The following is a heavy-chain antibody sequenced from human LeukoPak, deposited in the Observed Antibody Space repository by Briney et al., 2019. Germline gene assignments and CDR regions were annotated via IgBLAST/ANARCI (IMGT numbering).Heavy chain of an antibody. CDR1: GGSISSSSYY. V-gene: IGHV4-39*01. CDR2: IYYSGST. J-gene: IGHJ6*02. CDR3: ARQTENSGWHRQYYYGMDV. D-gene: IGHD6-19*01. Sequence: SETLSLTCTVSGGSISSSSYYWGWIRQPPGKGLEWIGSIYYSGSTYYNPSLKSRVTISVDTSKNQFSLKLSSVTAADTAVYYCARQTENSGWHRQYYYGMDVWGQGTTVTVSS.